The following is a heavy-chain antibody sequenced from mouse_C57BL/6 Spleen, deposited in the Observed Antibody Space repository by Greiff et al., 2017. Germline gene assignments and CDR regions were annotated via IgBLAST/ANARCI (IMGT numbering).Heavy chain of an antibody. CDR2: IDPSDSYT. J-gene: IGHJ2*01. Sequence: QVQLQQPGAELVMPGASVKLSCKASGYTFTSYWMHWVKQRPGQGLEWIGEIDPSDSYTNYNQKFKGKSTLTVDKSSSTAYMQLSSLTSEDSAVYYCARGGGTVGFDYWGQGTTLTVSS. D-gene: IGHD4-1*01. CDR3: ARGGGTVGFDY. V-gene: IGHV1-69*01. CDR1: GYTFTSYW.